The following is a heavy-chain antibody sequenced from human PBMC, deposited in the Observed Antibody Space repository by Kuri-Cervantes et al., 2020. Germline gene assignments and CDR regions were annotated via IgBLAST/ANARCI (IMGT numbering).Heavy chain of an antibody. J-gene: IGHJ4*02. V-gene: IGHV4-34*01. Sequence: SETLSLTCAVYGGSFSGYYWSWIRQPPGKGLEWIGEINHSGSTNYNPSLKSRVTISVDTSKNQFSLKLSSVTAADTAVYYCVNSSGYYWGQGTLVTVSS. CDR2: INHSGST. CDR1: GGSFSGYY. CDR3: VNSSGYY. D-gene: IGHD3-22*01.